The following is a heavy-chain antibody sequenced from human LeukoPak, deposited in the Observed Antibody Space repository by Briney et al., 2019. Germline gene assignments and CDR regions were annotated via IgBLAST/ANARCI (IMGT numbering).Heavy chain of an antibody. CDR1: GFTFSSYA. J-gene: IGHJ4*02. CDR2: ISGSGGST. D-gene: IGHD5-24*01. CDR3: AKESLDGYNPNYFDY. Sequence: GGSLRLSCAASGFTFSSYAMSWVHQAPGKGLEWVSAISGSGGSTYYADSVKGRFTISRDNSKNTLYLQMNSLRAEDTAVYYCAKESLDGYNPNYFDYWGQGTLVTVSS. V-gene: IGHV3-23*01.